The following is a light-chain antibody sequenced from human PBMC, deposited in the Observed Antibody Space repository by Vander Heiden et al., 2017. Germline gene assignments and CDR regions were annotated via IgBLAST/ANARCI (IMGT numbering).Light chain of an antibody. CDR3: QQSDSTPYT. CDR2: AAS. CDR1: QSISSY. Sequence: ITCRASQSISSYLNWYQQKPGKAPKLLIYAASSLQSGVPSRFSGSGSGTDFTLTISRLQPEDFATYYCQQSDSTPYTFGQGTKLEIK. J-gene: IGKJ2*01. V-gene: IGKV1-39*01.